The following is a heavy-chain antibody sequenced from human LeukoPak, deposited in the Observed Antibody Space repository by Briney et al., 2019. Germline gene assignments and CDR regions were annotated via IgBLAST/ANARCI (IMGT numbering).Heavy chain of an antibody. V-gene: IGHV3-20*04. CDR3: ARVGSWYALREFDY. J-gene: IGHJ4*02. CDR1: GFGFDDYG. CDR2: VNSDGRST. Sequence: GGSLRLYCTASGFGFDDYGMSWVRQTPGKGLEWVAGVNSDGRSTGYARSVEGRFTISRDNSKNTLYLQMNSLRAEDTAVYYCARVGSWYALREFDYWGQGTLVTVSS. D-gene: IGHD6-13*01.